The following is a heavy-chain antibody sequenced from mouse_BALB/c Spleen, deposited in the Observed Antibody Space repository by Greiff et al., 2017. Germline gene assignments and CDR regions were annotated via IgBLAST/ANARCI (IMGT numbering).Heavy chain of an antibody. CDR3: APYGNFAY. J-gene: IGHJ3*01. CDR2: IDPANGNT. V-gene: IGHV14-3*02. Sequence: EVQLQESGAELVKPGASVKLSCTASGFNIKDTYMHWVKQRPEQGLEWIGRIDPANGNTKYDPKFQGKATITADTSSNTAYLQLSSLTSEDTAVYYCAPYGNFAYWGQGTLVTVSA. D-gene: IGHD2-1*01. CDR1: GFNIKDTY.